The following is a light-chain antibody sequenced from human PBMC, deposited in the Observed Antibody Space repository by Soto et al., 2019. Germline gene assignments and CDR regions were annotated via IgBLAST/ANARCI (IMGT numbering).Light chain of an antibody. CDR1: NIGSKS. V-gene: IGLV3-21*02. CDR3: QVWDSSSDHYV. Sequence: SYDLTQPPSVSVAPGQTATIPCGGNNIGSKSVHWYQLRPGQAPVLVVYDDNDRPSGIPERFSGSNSGNTATLTISRVEAGDEADYYCQVWDSSSDHYVFGTGTKVTVL. CDR2: DDN. J-gene: IGLJ1*01.